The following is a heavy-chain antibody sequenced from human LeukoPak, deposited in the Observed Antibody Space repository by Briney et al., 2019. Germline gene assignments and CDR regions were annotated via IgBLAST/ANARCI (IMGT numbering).Heavy chain of an antibody. D-gene: IGHD4-17*01. J-gene: IGHJ2*01. Sequence: ASVRVSSKASGYTFTVYYMHCVRQAPGEGVGWMGWIKPNSGGTNYAQKLQGRVTITTDTSTSTAYMELRSLRSDDTAVYYCARDRDYGDYFAWYFDLWGRGTLVTVSS. CDR2: IKPNSGGT. CDR3: ARDRDYGDYFAWYFDL. V-gene: IGHV1-2*02. CDR1: GYTFTVYY.